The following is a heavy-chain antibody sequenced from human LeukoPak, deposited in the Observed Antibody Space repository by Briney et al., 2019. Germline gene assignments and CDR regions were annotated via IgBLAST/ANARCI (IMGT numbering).Heavy chain of an antibody. CDR3: ARDFGTTGWHTFDY. CDR2: TYYRSKWYN. Sequence: SQALSATCVVSGDSVSSKNGAWNWIRQSPSGGIEWLGRTYYRSKWYNDYAESMEGRMTISQDTSKNQYSLHLNSVTPDDTAVYYCARDFGTTGWHTFDYWGQGTLVTVSS. V-gene: IGHV6-1*01. D-gene: IGHD6-19*01. J-gene: IGHJ4*02. CDR1: GDSVSSKNGA.